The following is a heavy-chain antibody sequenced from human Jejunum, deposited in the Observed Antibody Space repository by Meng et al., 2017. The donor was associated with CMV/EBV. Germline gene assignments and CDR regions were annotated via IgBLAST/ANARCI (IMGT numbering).Heavy chain of an antibody. CDR1: GFTFSPNA. CDR2: ITANGDTT. Sequence: EVQLLESGGDLAQPGGSLRLSCAASGFTFSPNAMGWVRQAPGKGLEWVSSITANGDTTIYRDSVKCRFTISRDNSKNTLYLQMNSLRADDTAVYFCARGDYSFDYWGQGTLVTVSS. CDR3: ARGDYSFDY. D-gene: IGHD4-11*01. V-gene: IGHV3-23*01. J-gene: IGHJ4*02.